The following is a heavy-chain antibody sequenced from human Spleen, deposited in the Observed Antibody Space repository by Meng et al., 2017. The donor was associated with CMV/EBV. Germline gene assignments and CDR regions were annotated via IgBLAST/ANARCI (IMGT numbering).Heavy chain of an antibody. J-gene: IGHJ4*02. CDR1: RYTFTIYA. CDR2: INAGNGNT. V-gene: IGHV1-3*01. CDR3: ARLTAATTTGNYFDY. D-gene: IGHD4-11*01. Sequence: SRYTFTIYAIHWVRQAPGQRLEWMGWINAGNGNTKSSQKFQGRVTITRDTSASTAYMELSSLGSEDTALYYCARLTAATTTGNYFDYWGQGTLVTVSS.